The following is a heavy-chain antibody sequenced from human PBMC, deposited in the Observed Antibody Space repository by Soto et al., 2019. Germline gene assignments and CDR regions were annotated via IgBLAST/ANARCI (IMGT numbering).Heavy chain of an antibody. CDR3: AKDKEGSNWYYYGMDV. CDR2: MSGSGSVT. CDR1: GFTLTRYA. J-gene: IGHJ6*02. Sequence: GGSLRLSCVGSGFTLTRYAMSWVRQAPGKGLEWVSTMSGSGSVTYYADSVKGRFSISRDSSKNTLYLQMSSLRVEDTAVYYCAKDKEGSNWYYYGMDVWGQGTTVTVSS. D-gene: IGHD6-13*01. V-gene: IGHV3-23*01.